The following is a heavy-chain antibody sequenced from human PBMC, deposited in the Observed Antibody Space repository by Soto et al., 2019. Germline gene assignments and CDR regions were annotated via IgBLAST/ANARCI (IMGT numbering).Heavy chain of an antibody. Sequence: GGSLRLSCAASGFTFSSYSMNWVRQAPGKGLEWVSSISSSSSYIYYADSVKGRFTIYRDNAKNSLYLQMNSLRAEDTAVYYCAREMGGCSGGSCYPDWYFDLWGRGTLVTVSS. J-gene: IGHJ2*01. D-gene: IGHD2-15*01. CDR1: GFTFSSYS. V-gene: IGHV3-21*01. CDR3: AREMGGCSGGSCYPDWYFDL. CDR2: ISSSSSYI.